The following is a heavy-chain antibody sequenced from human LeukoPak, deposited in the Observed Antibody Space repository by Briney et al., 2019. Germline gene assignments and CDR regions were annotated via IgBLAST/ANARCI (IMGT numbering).Heavy chain of an antibody. Sequence: SETLSLNCTVSGGSISSYYWSWIRQPPGKGLEWIGYIYYSGSTNYNPSLKSRVTISVDTSKNQFSLKLSSVTAADTAVYYCARSLYGATLGAFDIWGQGTMVTVSS. J-gene: IGHJ3*02. V-gene: IGHV4-59*01. CDR2: IYYSGST. CDR3: ARSLYGATLGAFDI. CDR1: GGSISSYY. D-gene: IGHD1-26*01.